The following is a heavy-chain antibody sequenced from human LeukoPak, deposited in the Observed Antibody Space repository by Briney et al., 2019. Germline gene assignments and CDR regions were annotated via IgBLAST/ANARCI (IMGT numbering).Heavy chain of an antibody. J-gene: IGHJ2*01. Sequence: GGSLRLSCAASGFTFSSYGMSWVRQAPGKGLKWVAVISGSGGSTYYADSVKGRFTISRDNSKNSLYLQMNSLRAEDTALYYCAKEGLNDCSSTSCYRRSFWYFDLWGRGTLVTVSS. CDR2: ISGSGGST. V-gene: IGHV3-23*01. CDR3: AKEGLNDCSSTSCYRRSFWYFDL. D-gene: IGHD2-2*01. CDR1: GFTFSSYG.